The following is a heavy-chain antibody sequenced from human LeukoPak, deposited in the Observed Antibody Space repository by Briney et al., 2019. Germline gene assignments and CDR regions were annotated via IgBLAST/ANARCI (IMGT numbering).Heavy chain of an antibody. V-gene: IGHV3-23*01. J-gene: IGHJ6*03. D-gene: IGHD3-3*01. Sequence: PGGSLRLSCAASGFTFSSYSMSWVRQAPGKGLEWVSAISGSGGSTYYADSVKGRFTISRDNSKNTLYLQMNSLRAEDTAVYYCAKDRTLALLEWINTPYYMDVWGKGTTVTVSS. CDR3: AKDRTLALLEWINTPYYMDV. CDR2: ISGSGGST. CDR1: GFTFSSYS.